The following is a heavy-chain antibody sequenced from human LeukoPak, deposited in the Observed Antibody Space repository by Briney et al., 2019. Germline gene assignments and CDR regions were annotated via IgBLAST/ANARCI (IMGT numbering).Heavy chain of an antibody. J-gene: IGHJ4*02. CDR1: GGTFSSYA. CDR3: ARDYDCSGFTHYFDY. CDR2: IIPIFGTA. Sequence: SVKVSCKASGGTFSSYAISWVRQAPGQGLEWMGGIIPIFGTANYAQKFQGRVTITADESTSTAYMELSSLRSEDTAVYYCARDYDCSGFTHYFDYWGQGTLVTVSS. D-gene: IGHD3-22*01. V-gene: IGHV1-69*13.